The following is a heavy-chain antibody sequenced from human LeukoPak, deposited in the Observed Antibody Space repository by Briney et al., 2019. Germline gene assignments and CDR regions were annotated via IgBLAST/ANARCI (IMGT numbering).Heavy chain of an antibody. CDR1: GGTFSSYA. J-gene: IGHJ6*03. Sequence: SVKVSCKASGGTFSSYAISWVRQAPGQGLEWMGGIIPIFGTANYAQKFQGRVTITADESTSTAYMELSSLRSGDTAVYYCAQQLGGYYYYYMDVWGKGTTVTVSS. CDR2: IIPIFGTA. V-gene: IGHV1-69*13. D-gene: IGHD5-24*01. CDR3: AQQLGGYYYYYMDV.